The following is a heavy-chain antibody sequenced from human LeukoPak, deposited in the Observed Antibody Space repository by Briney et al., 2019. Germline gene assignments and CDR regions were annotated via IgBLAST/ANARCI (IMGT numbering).Heavy chain of an antibody. CDR3: ARVTFLWPPIYFDY. Sequence: GGSLRLSCAASGFIFSNNWMSWVRQAPGKGLEWVANINHGGSETFYVDSVKGRFTISRDNARNSVYLQMNSLRDEDTAVYYCARVTFLWPPIYFDYWGQGTLVTVSS. J-gene: IGHJ4*02. CDR2: INHGGSET. V-gene: IGHV3-7*04. CDR1: GFIFSNNW. D-gene: IGHD3-16*01.